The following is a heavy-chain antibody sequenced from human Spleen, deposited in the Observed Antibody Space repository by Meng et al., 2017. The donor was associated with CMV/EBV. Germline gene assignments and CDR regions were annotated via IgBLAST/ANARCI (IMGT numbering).Heavy chain of an antibody. CDR1: GGSVSSRNW. J-gene: IGHJ5*02. CDR2: IFQSGTT. Sequence: CPVSGGSVSSRNWWTWVRQSPGKGLEWIGEIFQSGTTNYNPSLRSRLTISLDKSSNQFSLNLRSVTAADTAVYFCARVVPAAMGFDPWGQGTLVTVSS. D-gene: IGHD2-2*01. CDR3: ARVVPAAMGFDP. V-gene: IGHV4-4*01.